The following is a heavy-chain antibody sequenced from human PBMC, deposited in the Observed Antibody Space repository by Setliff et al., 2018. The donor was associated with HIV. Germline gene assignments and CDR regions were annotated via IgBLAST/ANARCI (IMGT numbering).Heavy chain of an antibody. CDR1: GYSLTKYA. CDR2: INAVNGNT. Sequence: ASVKVSCKASGYSLTKYALHWVRQAPGQRLEWLGWINAVNGNTKYSQKFQGRVTITRDTSASTAYMELSSLRSEDMAVYYCARAGIWNYYFDYWGQGTLVTVSS. V-gene: IGHV1-3*01. CDR3: ARAGIWNYYFDY. J-gene: IGHJ4*02. D-gene: IGHD1-7*01.